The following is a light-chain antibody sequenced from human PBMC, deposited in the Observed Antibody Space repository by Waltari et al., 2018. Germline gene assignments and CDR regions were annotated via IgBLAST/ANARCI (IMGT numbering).Light chain of an antibody. CDR1: QSLLYSNGYNF. CDR3: MQPLQT. CDR2: LSS. J-gene: IGKJ4*01. V-gene: IGKV2-28*01. Sequence: DSVGTQSPLSLPVTPGEPASISCRSCQSLLYSNGYNFLDWYLQNPGQSPQFLIYLSSNRASGVPDRFNGSGSGTDFTLRINRVEAEDVGVYYCMQPLQTFGGGTKVEIK.